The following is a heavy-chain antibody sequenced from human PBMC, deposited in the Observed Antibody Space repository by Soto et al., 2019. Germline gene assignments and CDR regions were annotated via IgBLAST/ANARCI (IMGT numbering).Heavy chain of an antibody. J-gene: IGHJ6*02. CDR3: ARNAHGTPSPRSYYYYGMDV. D-gene: IGHD1-1*01. CDR2: IIPIFGTA. Sequence: QVQLVQSGAEVKKPGSSVKFSCQASGGTFRSYAISWVRQAPGQGLEWMGGIIPIFGTANYAQKFQGRVTITADESTSTDYMELSSLRAEDTAVYYCARNAHGTPSPRSYYYYGMDVWGQGTTVTVSS. V-gene: IGHV1-69*01. CDR1: GGTFRSYA.